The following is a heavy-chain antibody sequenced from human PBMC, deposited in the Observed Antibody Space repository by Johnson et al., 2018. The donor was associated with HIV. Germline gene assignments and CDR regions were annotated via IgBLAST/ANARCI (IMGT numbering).Heavy chain of an antibody. CDR3: ARAGSSPAANDAFDI. V-gene: IGHV3-30*03. D-gene: IGHD6-13*01. CDR2: ISYDGSNK. CDR1: GFTFSSYG. J-gene: IGHJ3*02. Sequence: QVQLVESGGGVVRPGGSLRLSCAASGFTFSSYGMHWVRQAPGKGLEWVAVISYDGSNKYYADSVKGRFTISRDNSQNTLYLTMNSLRAADTAVYYCARAGSSPAANDAFDILGQGTMVTVSS.